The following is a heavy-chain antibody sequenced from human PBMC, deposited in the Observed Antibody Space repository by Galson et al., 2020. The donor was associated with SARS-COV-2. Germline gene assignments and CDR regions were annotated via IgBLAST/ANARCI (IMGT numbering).Heavy chain of an antibody. CDR2: ISKDGGNK. V-gene: IGHV3-30*03. Sequence: GGSLRLSCAVSGFTFSSYVMHWVRQAPGKGLEWVAVISKDGGNKYYADSVKGRFTISRDNSKNTLYVQVNSLRAEDTAVYYCARGGYCSSTSCYRFFSLRRGNWFDPWGQGTLVTVSS. J-gene: IGHJ5*02. D-gene: IGHD2-2*01. CDR1: GFTFSSYV. CDR3: ARGGYCSSTSCYRFFSLRRGNWFDP.